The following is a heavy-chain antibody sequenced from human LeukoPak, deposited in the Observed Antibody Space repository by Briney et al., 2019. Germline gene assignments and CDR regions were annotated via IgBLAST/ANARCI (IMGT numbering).Heavy chain of an antibody. Sequence: ASVKVSCKASGYIFTGYYMHWVRQAPGQGLEWMGWINPNSGGTNYAQKFQGRVTMTRDTSISTAYMELSRLRSDDTAVYYCAGDDYGDVGVIDYWGQGTLVTVSS. D-gene: IGHD4-17*01. J-gene: IGHJ4*02. V-gene: IGHV1-2*02. CDR2: INPNSGGT. CDR1: GYIFTGYY. CDR3: AGDDYGDVGVIDY.